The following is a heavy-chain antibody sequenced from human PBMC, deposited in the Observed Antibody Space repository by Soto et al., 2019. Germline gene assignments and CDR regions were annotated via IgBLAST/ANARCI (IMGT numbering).Heavy chain of an antibody. Sequence: PGGSLRLSCAASGFTFSNYGMHWVRQAPGKGLEWVAVISYDGSNKYYADSVKGRFTISRDNSKNTLYLQMNSLRAEDTAVYYCAKKQDRYFDCWGQGTLVTVSS. V-gene: IGHV3-30*18. CDR2: ISYDGSNK. CDR1: GFTFSNYG. CDR3: AKKQDRYFDC. J-gene: IGHJ4*02.